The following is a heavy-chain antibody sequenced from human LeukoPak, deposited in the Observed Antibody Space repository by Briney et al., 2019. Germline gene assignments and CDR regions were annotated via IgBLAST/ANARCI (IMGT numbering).Heavy chain of an antibody. J-gene: IGHJ4*02. Sequence: TGGSLRLSCAASGFTFSSYSMSWVRQAPGKGLEWVSSISSSSSYIYYADSVKGRFTISRDNAKSSLYLQMNSLRAEDTAVYYCASPLYSSSSVWGQGTLVTVSS. CDR3: ASPLYSSSSV. CDR2: ISSSSSYI. CDR1: GFTFSSYS. V-gene: IGHV3-21*01. D-gene: IGHD6-6*01.